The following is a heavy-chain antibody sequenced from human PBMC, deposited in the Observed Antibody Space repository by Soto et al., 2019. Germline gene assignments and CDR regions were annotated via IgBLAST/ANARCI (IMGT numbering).Heavy chain of an antibody. V-gene: IGHV3-23*01. J-gene: IGHJ4*02. CDR2: ISGSGSST. Sequence: PGGSLSLSCAASGFTFSNYGMNWVRQAPGKGLEWVSAISGSGSSTYYADSVKGRFTISRDNSKNTLYLQMNSLRAEDTAVYYCAKDPGSTFDYWGQGTLVTVSS. CDR3: AKDPGSTFDY. CDR1: GFTFSNYG.